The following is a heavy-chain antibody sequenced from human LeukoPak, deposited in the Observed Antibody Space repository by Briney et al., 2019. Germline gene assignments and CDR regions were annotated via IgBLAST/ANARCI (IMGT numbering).Heavy chain of an antibody. V-gene: IGHV4-59*01. D-gene: IGHD6-13*01. CDR2: INYSGGT. Sequence: KSSETLSLTCTVSGGSIKSYYWTWIRQPPGKGLEWIGFINYSGGTNYNPSLNSRVTISVDTSKNQFSLKLSSVTAADTALYYCAGASIGAAGFSFDYWGQGTLVTVSS. CDR1: GGSIKSYY. CDR3: AGASIGAAGFSFDY. J-gene: IGHJ4*02.